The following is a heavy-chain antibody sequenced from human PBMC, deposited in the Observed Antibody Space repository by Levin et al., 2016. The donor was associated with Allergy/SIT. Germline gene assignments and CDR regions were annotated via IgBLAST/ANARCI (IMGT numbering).Heavy chain of an antibody. D-gene: IGHD4-17*01. V-gene: IGHV1-69*01. Sequence: WVRQAPGQGLEWMGGIIPIFGTANYAQKFQGRVTITADESTSTAYMELSSLRSEDTAVYYCARDLRDYGDSLDAFDIWGQGTMVTVSS. J-gene: IGHJ3*02. CDR2: IIPIFGTA. CDR3: ARDLRDYGDSLDAFDI.